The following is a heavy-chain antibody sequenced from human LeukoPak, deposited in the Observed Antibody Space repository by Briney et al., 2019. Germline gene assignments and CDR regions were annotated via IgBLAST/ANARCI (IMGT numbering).Heavy chain of an antibody. V-gene: IGHV1-18*01. J-gene: IGHJ4*02. Sequence: ASVKVSCKASGYTFTSYGISWVRQAPGQGLEWMGWISAYNGNTNYAQELQGRVTMTTDTSTSTAYMELRSLRSDDTAVYYCARHTMIVVVTHSYDYWGQGTLVTVSS. CDR2: ISAYNGNT. CDR1: GYTFTSYG. CDR3: ARHTMIVVVTHSYDY. D-gene: IGHD3-22*01.